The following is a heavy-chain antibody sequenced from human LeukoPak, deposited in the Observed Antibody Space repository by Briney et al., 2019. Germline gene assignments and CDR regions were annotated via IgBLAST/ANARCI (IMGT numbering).Heavy chain of an antibody. D-gene: IGHD6-13*01. J-gene: IGHJ4*02. CDR1: GFTFSSYA. CDR3: ARLKQQLVREIDY. Sequence: GGSLRLSCAASGFTFSSYAMHWVRQAPGKGLEWVAVISYDGSNKYYADSVKGGFTISRDNSKNTLYLQMNSLRAEDTAVYYCARLKQQLVREIDYWGQGTLVTVSS. V-gene: IGHV3-30*04. CDR2: ISYDGSNK.